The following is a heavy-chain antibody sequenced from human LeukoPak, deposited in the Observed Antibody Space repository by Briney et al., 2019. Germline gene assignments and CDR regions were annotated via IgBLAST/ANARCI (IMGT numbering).Heavy chain of an antibody. J-gene: IGHJ4*02. Sequence: GGSLRLSCAASGFTFYDYGMSWVRHAPGKGLEWVSAISGSGGSTYYADCVKGRFTISRDNSKNTLYLQMNSLRAEDTAVYYCAKDDQGGYCSSTSCYGIEGDYWGQGTLVTVSS. CDR2: ISGSGGST. CDR1: GFTFYDYG. CDR3: AKDDQGGYCSSTSCYGIEGDY. V-gene: IGHV3-23*01. D-gene: IGHD2-2*01.